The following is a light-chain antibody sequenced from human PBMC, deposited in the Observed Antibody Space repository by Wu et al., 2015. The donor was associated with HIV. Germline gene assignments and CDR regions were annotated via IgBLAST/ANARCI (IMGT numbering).Light chain of an antibody. CDR2: DAS. CDR3: QQLNTYPLT. V-gene: IGKV3-11*01. CDR1: QSVSSY. Sequence: EIVLTQSPATLSLSPGERATLSCRASQSVSSYLAWYQQKPGQAPRLLIYDASNRATGIPARFSGSGSGTEFTLTINSLQPEDFATYYCQQLNTYPLTFGGGPRWRSN. J-gene: IGKJ4*01.